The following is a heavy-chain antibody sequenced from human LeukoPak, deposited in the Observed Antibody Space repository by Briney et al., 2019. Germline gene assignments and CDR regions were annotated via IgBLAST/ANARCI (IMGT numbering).Heavy chain of an antibody. D-gene: IGHD3-10*01. CDR1: GYTFTSYG. Sequence: ASVKVSCKASGYTFTSYGISWVRQAPGQGLEWMGWISAYNGNTNYAQKLQGRVTMTTDTSTSTAYMELRSLRSDDTAVYYCARVLWFGELSDAFDIWGQGTMVTVSS. CDR2: ISAYNGNT. V-gene: IGHV1-18*01. J-gene: IGHJ3*02. CDR3: ARVLWFGELSDAFDI.